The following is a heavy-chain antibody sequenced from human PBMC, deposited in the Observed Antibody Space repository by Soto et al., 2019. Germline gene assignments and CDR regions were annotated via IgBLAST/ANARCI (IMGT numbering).Heavy chain of an antibody. Sequence: PSETLSLTCTVSGGSISSYYWSWIRQPPGKGLEWIGYIYYSGSTNYNPSLKSRVTISVDTSKNQFSLKLSSVTAADTAVYYCARGKKAYYDILTGYPMYYYYGMDVWGKGTTVT. CDR2: IYYSGST. J-gene: IGHJ6*04. CDR1: GGSISSYY. V-gene: IGHV4-59*01. D-gene: IGHD3-9*01. CDR3: ARGKKAYYDILTGYPMYYYYGMDV.